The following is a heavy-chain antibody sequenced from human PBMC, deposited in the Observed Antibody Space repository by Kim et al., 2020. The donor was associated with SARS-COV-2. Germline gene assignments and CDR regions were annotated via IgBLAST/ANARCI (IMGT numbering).Heavy chain of an antibody. Sequence: GGSLRLSCTASGFTFGDYAMSWVRQAPGKGLEWVGFIRSKAYGGTTEYAASVKGRFTVSRDDSKSIAYLQMNSLKTEDTAVYYCTREPRGWYEDPFDYWGQGTLVTVSS. J-gene: IGHJ4*02. CDR2: IRSKAYGGTT. CDR1: GFTFGDYA. CDR3: TREPRGWYEDPFDY. V-gene: IGHV3-49*04. D-gene: IGHD6-19*01.